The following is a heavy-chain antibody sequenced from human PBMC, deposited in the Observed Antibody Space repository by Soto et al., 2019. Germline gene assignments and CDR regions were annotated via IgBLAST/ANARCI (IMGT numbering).Heavy chain of an antibody. J-gene: IGHJ2*01. CDR1: GGSISSGGYY. V-gene: IGHV4-31*03. D-gene: IGHD2-21*02. Sequence: QVQLQESGPGLVKPSQTLSLTCTVSGGSISSGGYYWSWIRQHPGKGLEWIGYIYYSGSTYYNPSLKSRVTISVDTSKNQFSLKLSSVTAADTAVYYCARHYCGGDCLDWYFDPWGRGTLVTVSS. CDR3: ARHYCGGDCLDWYFDP. CDR2: IYYSGST.